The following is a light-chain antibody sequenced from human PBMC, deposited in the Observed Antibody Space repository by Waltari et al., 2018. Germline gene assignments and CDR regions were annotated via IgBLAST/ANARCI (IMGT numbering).Light chain of an antibody. CDR3: QQSYSTPPYT. CDR1: QSISSY. Sequence: DIQMTQSPSCLYASVGDRVTTTCRASQSISSYLNWYQQKPGKAPKLLIYAASSLQSGVPSRFSGSGSGTDFTLTISSLQPEDFATYYCQQSYSTPPYTFGQGTKLEIK. CDR2: AAS. J-gene: IGKJ2*01. V-gene: IGKV1-39*01.